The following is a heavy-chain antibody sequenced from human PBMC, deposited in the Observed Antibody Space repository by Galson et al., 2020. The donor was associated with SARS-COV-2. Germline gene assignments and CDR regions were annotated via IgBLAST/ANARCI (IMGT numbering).Heavy chain of an antibody. CDR2: ISYSGYT. V-gene: IGHV4-30-4*01. CDR1: GGSINSADYY. D-gene: IGHD4-4*01. CDR3: ARTGYSTYLQPGRYFYYYMDV. J-gene: IGHJ6*03. Sequence: SETLSLTCTVSGGSINSADYYWTWIRQPPGKGLEWIGYISYSGYTNYKPSLKSRVTISVDTSKNQFSLKLTSVTAADTAVYYCARTGYSTYLQPGRYFYYYMDVWGKGTTVTVSS.